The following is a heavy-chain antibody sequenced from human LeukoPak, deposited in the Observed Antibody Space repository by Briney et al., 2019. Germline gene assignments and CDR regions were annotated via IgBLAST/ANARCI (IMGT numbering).Heavy chain of an antibody. D-gene: IGHD3-22*01. CDR1: GYTFTSYG. V-gene: IGHV1-18*01. J-gene: IGHJ3*02. CDR3: ARDQVQYYDSSPDAFDI. Sequence: ASVKVSCKASGYTFTSYGISWVRQAPGQGLEWMGWISAYNGNTNYAQKLQGRVTMTTDTSTSTAYMGLRSLRSDDTAVYYCARDQVQYYDSSPDAFDIWGQGTMVTVSS. CDR2: ISAYNGNT.